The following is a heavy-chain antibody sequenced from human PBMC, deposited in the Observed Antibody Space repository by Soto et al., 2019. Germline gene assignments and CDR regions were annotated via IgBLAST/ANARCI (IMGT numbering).Heavy chain of an antibody. CDR3: ARDPGGSYNDY. CDR1: GGSISSYY. CDR2: IYYSGST. Sequence: SETLSLTCTVSGGSISSYYWSWIRQPPGKGLEWIGYIYYSGSTNYNPSLKSRVTISVDTSKNQFSLKLSSVTAADTAVYYCARDPGGSYNDYWGQGTLVTVSS. J-gene: IGHJ4*02. V-gene: IGHV4-59*01. D-gene: IGHD1-26*01.